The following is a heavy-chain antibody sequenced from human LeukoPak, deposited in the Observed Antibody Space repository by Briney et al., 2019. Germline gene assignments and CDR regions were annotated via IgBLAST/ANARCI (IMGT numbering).Heavy chain of an antibody. D-gene: IGHD3-3*01. V-gene: IGHV4-59*01. CDR1: GGSISSYY. J-gene: IGHJ4*02. CDR3: AREGFWSGSFDY. Sequence: SETLSLTCTVSGGSISSYYWSWIRQPPGKGLEWIGYIYYSGSTNYNPSLKSRVTISVDASKNQFSLKLSSVTAADTAVYYCAREGFWSGSFDYWGQGTLVTVSS. CDR2: IYYSGST.